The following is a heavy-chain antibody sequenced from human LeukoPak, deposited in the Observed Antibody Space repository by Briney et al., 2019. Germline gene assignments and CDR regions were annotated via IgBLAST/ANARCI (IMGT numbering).Heavy chain of an antibody. CDR3: AKGLVESCSGASCCPLDY. CDR1: GFTFSSYA. V-gene: IGHV3-23*01. CDR2: ITGSGVNT. Sequence: HAGGSLRLSCAASGFTFSSYAMNWVRQAPGKELEWVSAITGSGVNTYYAESVKGRFTISRDNSKNTLYFQMNSLRAEDTAVYYCAKGLVESCSGASCCPLDYWGQGAPVTVSS. D-gene: IGHD2-15*01. J-gene: IGHJ4*02.